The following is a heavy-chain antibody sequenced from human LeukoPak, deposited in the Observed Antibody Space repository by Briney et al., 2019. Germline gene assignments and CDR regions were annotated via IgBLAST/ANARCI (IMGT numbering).Heavy chain of an antibody. D-gene: IGHD6-19*01. CDR3: ARDSSAVDEGFDP. CDR2: IYYSGST. V-gene: IGHV4-39*07. Sequence: SETLSLTCTVSGGSISSSSYYWGWIRQPPGKGLEWIGSIYYSGSTYYNPSLKSRVTISVDTSKNQFSLKLSSVTAADTAVYYCARDSSAVDEGFDPWGRGTLVTVSS. J-gene: IGHJ5*02. CDR1: GGSISSSSYY.